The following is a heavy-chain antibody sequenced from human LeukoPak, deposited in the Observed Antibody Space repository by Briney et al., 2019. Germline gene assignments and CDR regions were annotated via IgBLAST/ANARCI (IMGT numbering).Heavy chain of an antibody. CDR3: ARDRSYDFWSGYSTPDY. CDR1: GFTFSSYG. V-gene: IGHV3-33*01. Sequence: GGSLRLSCAASGFTFSSYGMHWVRQAPGKGLEWVAVIWYDGSNKYYADSVKGRFTISRDNSKNTLGLQMNSLRAEDTAVYYCARDRSYDFWSGYSTPDYWGQGTLVTVSS. CDR2: IWYDGSNK. D-gene: IGHD3-3*01. J-gene: IGHJ4*02.